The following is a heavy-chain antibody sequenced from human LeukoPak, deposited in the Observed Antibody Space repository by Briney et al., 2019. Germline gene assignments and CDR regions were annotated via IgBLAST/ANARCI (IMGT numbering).Heavy chain of an antibody. J-gene: IGHJ5*02. CDR2: INPNSGGT. V-gene: IGHV1-2*02. D-gene: IGHD3-10*01. CDR1: GYTFTGYY. Sequence: GASVKVSGKASGYTFTGYYMHWVRQAPGQGLEWMGWINPNSGGTNYAQKFQGRVTMTRDTSISTAYMELSRLRSDDTAVYYCARDLAAYGSGKNWFDPWGQGTLVTVSS. CDR3: ARDLAAYGSGKNWFDP.